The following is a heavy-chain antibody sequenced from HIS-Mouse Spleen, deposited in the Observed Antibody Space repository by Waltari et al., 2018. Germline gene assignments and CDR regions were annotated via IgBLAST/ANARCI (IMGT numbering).Heavy chain of an antibody. J-gene: IGHJ2*01. D-gene: IGHD6-13*01. CDR3: AREIPYSSSWYDWYFDL. V-gene: IGHV4-39*07. CDR1: GGPISRSSYY. Sequence: QLQLQESAPGLVTPSETLSLTCTVSGGPISRSSYYWGWIRPPPGKGLEWIGSIYYSGSTYYNPSLKSRVTISVETSKNQFSLKLSSVTAADTAVYYCAREIPYSSSWYDWYFDLWGRGTLVTVSS. CDR2: IYYSGST.